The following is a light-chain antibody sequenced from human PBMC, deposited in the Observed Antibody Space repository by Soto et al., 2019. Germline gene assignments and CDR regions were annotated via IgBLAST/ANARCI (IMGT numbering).Light chain of an antibody. Sequence: EIVLTQSPATLSLSPGERATLSCRASQSVSSFLAWYQQKPGQAPRLLIYDASNRATGIPARFSGSGSGTDFTLTISGLETEDFAVYYCQHRSNWPLTFGGGTKVEIK. J-gene: IGKJ4*02. CDR2: DAS. CDR3: QHRSNWPLT. V-gene: IGKV3-11*01. CDR1: QSVSSF.